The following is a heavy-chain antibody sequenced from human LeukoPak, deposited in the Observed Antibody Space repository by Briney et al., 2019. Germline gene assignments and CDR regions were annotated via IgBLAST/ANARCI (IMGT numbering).Heavy chain of an antibody. Sequence: GSLSLSCSASGFTVRSNYMSWVRQAPGKGLEWVSVIYSGGSTYYADPVKGRFTISRDNSKNTLYLQMDSLRAEDTAVYYCARDLAVQQWLVGFDYWGQGTLVTVSS. CDR1: GFTVRSNY. CDR3: ARDLAVQQWLVGFDY. CDR2: IYSGGST. V-gene: IGHV3-66*01. J-gene: IGHJ4*02. D-gene: IGHD6-19*01.